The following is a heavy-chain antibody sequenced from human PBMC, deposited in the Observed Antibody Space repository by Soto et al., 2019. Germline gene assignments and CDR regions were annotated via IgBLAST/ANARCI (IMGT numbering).Heavy chain of an antibody. J-gene: IGHJ4*02. CDR3: AGQLGYYDY. CDR2: IHYGGST. V-gene: IGHV4-39*01. Sequence: SETLSLTCTVSGGSISSSVQYWGWIRQPPGKGLEWIGTIHYGGSTYYNPSLKSRVTISVDTSKNQFSLNLGSVTAADSAVYFCAGQLGYYDYWGQGTLVTVSS. D-gene: IGHD3-16*01. CDR1: GGSISSSVQY.